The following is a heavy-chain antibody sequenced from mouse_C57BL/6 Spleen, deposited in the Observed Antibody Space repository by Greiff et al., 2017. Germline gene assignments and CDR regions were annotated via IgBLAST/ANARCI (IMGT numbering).Heavy chain of an antibody. V-gene: IGHV1-19*01. Sequence: EVKLVESGPVLVKPGASVKMSCKASGYTFTDYYMNWVKQSPGKSLEWIGVINPYNGGTSYNQKFKGKATLTVDKSSSTAYMELNSLTSEDSAVYYCASERQVRLAWFAYWGQGTLVTVSA. J-gene: IGHJ3*01. CDR2: INPYNGGT. D-gene: IGHD3-2*02. CDR1: GYTFTDYY. CDR3: ASERQVRLAWFAY.